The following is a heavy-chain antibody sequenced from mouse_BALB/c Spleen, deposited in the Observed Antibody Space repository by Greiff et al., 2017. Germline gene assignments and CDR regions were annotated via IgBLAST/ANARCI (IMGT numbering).Heavy chain of an antibody. CDR2: IDPANGNT. CDR3: APWPYYFDY. Sequence: VQLKESGAELVKPGASVKLSCTASGFNIKDTYMHWVKQRPEQGLEWIGRIDPANGNTKYDPKFQGKATITADTSSNTAYLQLSSLTSEDTAVYYCAPWPYYFDYWGQGTTLTVSA. V-gene: IGHV14-3*02. CDR1: GFNIKDTY. J-gene: IGHJ2*01.